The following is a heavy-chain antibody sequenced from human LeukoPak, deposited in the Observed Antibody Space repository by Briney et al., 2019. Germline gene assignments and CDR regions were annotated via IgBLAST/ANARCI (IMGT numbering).Heavy chain of an antibody. J-gene: IGHJ4*02. Sequence: GGSLRLSCAASGFDFSSFTMTWVRHSPRKGLQWVSGISGSGSSTYYADSVKGRFTISRDNSKNTLYLQMDSLRAEDTALYYCARTQTGALFDSWGQGTLVTVSS. D-gene: IGHD1-14*01. CDR1: GFDFSSFT. CDR2: ISGSGSST. CDR3: ARTQTGALFDS. V-gene: IGHV3-23*01.